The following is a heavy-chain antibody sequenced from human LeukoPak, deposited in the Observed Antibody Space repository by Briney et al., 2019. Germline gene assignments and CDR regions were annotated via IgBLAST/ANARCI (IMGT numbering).Heavy chain of an antibody. J-gene: IGHJ1*01. Sequence: PGGSLRLSCADSGFGFSSYNMNWVRQAPGKGLEWVSYISSGSSSIYYENSVKGRFTISRDNAKNSLYLQMNSLRAEDTAVYYCARGGEHWGQGTLVTVSS. CDR1: GFGFSSYN. D-gene: IGHD5-12*01. CDR2: ISSGSSSI. V-gene: IGHV3-48*01. CDR3: ARGGEH.